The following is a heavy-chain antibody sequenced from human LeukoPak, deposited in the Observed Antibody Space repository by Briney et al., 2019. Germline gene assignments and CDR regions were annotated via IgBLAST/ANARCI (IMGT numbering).Heavy chain of an antibody. CDR1: TFIFSEYA. D-gene: IGHD3-22*01. J-gene: IGHJ3*02. V-gene: IGHV3-23*01. Sequence: GGSLRLSCAASTFIFSEYAMDWVRQAPGKGLEWVAAIGASGSSTYYAASVEGRFTISRDNSKETLYLQMDSLRADDTAVYFCAKSPYYDSSGDAFEIWGQGTLVTVSS. CDR2: IGASGSST. CDR3: AKSPYYDSSGDAFEI.